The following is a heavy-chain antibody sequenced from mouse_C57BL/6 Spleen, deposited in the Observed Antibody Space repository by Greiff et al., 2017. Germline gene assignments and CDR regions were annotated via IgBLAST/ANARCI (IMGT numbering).Heavy chain of an antibody. Sequence: QVPLQQSGAELMKPGASVKLSCKATGYTFTGYWIEWVKQRPGHGLEWIGELLPGSGRTNYKEKFKGKATFTADTSTNTAYMQISSLTTEDSAIYYCARGDYDVLYAMDYWGQGTSVTVSS. V-gene: IGHV1-9*01. J-gene: IGHJ4*01. CDR1: GYTFTGYW. CDR3: ARGDYDVLYAMDY. CDR2: LLPGSGRT. D-gene: IGHD2-4*01.